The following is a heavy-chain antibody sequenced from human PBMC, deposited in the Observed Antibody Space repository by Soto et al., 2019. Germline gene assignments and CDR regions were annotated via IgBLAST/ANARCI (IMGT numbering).Heavy chain of an antibody. CDR3: ARDRNGLGGIDF. J-gene: IGHJ4*02. D-gene: IGHD1-1*01. CDR1: GGPISSGGYS. V-gene: IGHV4-30-2*01. Sequence: SETLSLTCVVSGGPISSGGYSWTWIRQPPGRGLEWIGYISQSGSADYNPSLKSRVTISVDTSKNQFSLRLSSVTAADTAVYYCARDRNGLGGIDFWGQGILVTVAS. CDR2: ISQSGSA.